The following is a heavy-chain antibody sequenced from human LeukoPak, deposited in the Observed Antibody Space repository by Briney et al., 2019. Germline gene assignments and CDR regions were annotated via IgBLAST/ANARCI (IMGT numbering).Heavy chain of an antibody. CDR3: ARENSIRQHYYYYYMDV. CDR2: IHHTGNT. D-gene: IGHD2-2*02. Sequence: RSSETLSLTCTVSGNSISFGYYWGWIRQPPGKGLEWIGSIHHTGNTYYNPSLKSRVTMSVDTPKNQFSLKLSSVTAADTAVYYCARENSIRQHYYYYYMDVWGKGTTVTISS. V-gene: IGHV4-38-2*02. CDR1: GNSISFGYY. J-gene: IGHJ6*03.